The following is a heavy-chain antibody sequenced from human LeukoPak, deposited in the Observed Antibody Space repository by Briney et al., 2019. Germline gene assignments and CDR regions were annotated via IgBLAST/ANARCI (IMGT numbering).Heavy chain of an antibody. CDR1: GLTFSNYA. Sequence: PGGSLRLSCAASGLTFSNYAMSWVRQAPGKGLEWVSGISGNGGSTNYADSVKGRFTISRDNSKDTLYLQMNSLRAEDTAVYFCAKGNSGSYSPIFDYWGQGTLVTVSS. D-gene: IGHD1-26*01. V-gene: IGHV3-23*01. CDR3: AKGNSGSYSPIFDY. J-gene: IGHJ4*02. CDR2: ISGNGGST.